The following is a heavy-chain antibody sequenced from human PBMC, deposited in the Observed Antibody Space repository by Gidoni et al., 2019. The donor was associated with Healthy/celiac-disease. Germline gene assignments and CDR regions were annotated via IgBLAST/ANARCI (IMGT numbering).Heavy chain of an antibody. CDR1: GGSFSGYY. Sequence: QVQLQQWGAGLLKPSETLSLTCAVYGGSFSGYYWSWIRQPPGKGLEWSGEINHSGSTNYNPSLKSRVTISVDTSKNQFSLKLSSVTAADTAVYYCARGKDDYGDYDEYYFDYWGQGTLVTVSS. V-gene: IGHV4-34*01. D-gene: IGHD4-17*01. CDR3: ARGKDDYGDYDEYYFDY. J-gene: IGHJ4*02. CDR2: INHSGST.